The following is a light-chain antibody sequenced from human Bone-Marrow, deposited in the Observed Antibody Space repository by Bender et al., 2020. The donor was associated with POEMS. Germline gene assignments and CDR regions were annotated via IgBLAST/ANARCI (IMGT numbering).Light chain of an antibody. J-gene: IGLJ1*01. Sequence: SYVLTQPPSVAVSPGQTARITCSGDALPQQYAYWYQQKPGQAPVMVIYKDTERPSGIPERFSGSNSGNTATLTISRVEAGDEADYYCQVYDSDSEQVFGPGTKVTVL. V-gene: IGLV3-25*02. CDR3: QVYDSDSEQV. CDR2: KDT. CDR1: ALPQQY.